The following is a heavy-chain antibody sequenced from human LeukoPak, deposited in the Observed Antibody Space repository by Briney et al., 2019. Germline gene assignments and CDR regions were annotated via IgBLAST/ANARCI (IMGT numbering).Heavy chain of an antibody. CDR1: GFTFNKYG. CDR3: AKDAQGIVGAPVNWFDP. CDR2: IWYDGSNK. Sequence: PGGSLRLSCAASGFTFNKYGMHWVRQAPGKGPEWVAVIWYDGSNKKYVESVKGRFTISRDNSKNTVHLQMSSLRGEDTAVYYCAKDAQGIVGAPVNWFDPWGQGTLVTVSS. V-gene: IGHV3-33*06. D-gene: IGHD1-26*01. J-gene: IGHJ5*02.